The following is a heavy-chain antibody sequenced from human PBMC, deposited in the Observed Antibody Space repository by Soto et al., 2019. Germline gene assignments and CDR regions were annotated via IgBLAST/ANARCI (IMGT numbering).Heavy chain of an antibody. Sequence: GASVKVSCKASGYTFTSYGISWVRQAPGQGLEWMGWISAYNGNTNYAQKLQGRVTMTTDTSTSTAYMELRSLRSDDTAVYYCARMVDIVVVPTCYFDYWGQGTLVTVSS. D-gene: IGHD2-2*03. CDR2: ISAYNGNT. J-gene: IGHJ4*02. CDR3: ARMVDIVVVPTCYFDY. CDR1: GYTFTSYG. V-gene: IGHV1-18*01.